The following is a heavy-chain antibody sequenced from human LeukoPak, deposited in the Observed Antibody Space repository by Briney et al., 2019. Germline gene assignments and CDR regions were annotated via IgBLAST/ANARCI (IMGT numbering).Heavy chain of an antibody. Sequence: SVKVSCTASGGTFSSYAISWVRQAPGQGLEWMGRIIPILGIANYAQKFQGRVTITADKSTSTAYMELSSLRSEDTAVYYCASNHYYDSSGLDYWGQGTLVTVSS. CDR3: ASNHYYDSSGLDY. D-gene: IGHD3-22*01. CDR2: IIPILGIA. J-gene: IGHJ4*02. CDR1: GGTFSSYA. V-gene: IGHV1-69*04.